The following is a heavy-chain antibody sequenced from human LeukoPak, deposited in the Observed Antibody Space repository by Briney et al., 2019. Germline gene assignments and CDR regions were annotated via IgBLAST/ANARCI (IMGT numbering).Heavy chain of an antibody. J-gene: IGHJ4*02. CDR1: GFTFSSYA. CDR2: ISGSGGST. CDR3: AKDYSGYGGVPVYYFDY. D-gene: IGHD5-12*01. Sequence: GGSLRLSCAASGFTFSSYAMSWVRQAPGKGLEWVSAISGSGGSTYYADSVKGRFTISRDNSKNTLYLQMNSLRAEDTAVYYCAKDYSGYGGVPVYYFDYWGQGTLVTVAS. V-gene: IGHV3-23*01.